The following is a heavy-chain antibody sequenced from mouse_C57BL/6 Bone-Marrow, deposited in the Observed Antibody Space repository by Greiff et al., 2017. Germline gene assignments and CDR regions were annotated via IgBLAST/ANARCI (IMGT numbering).Heavy chain of an antibody. Sequence: VQLKESGGGLVKPGGSLKLSCAASGFTFSSYAMSWVRQTPEKRLEWVATISDGGSYTYYPDNVKGRFTISRDNAKNNLYLQMSHLKSEDTAMYYCARGSLTGRYFDYWGQGTTLTVSS. CDR1: GFTFSSYA. CDR3: ARGSLTGRYFDY. J-gene: IGHJ2*01. V-gene: IGHV5-4*01. CDR2: ISDGGSYT. D-gene: IGHD4-1*01.